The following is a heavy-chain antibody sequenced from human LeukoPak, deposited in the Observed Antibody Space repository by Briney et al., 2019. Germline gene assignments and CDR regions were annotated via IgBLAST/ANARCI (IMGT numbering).Heavy chain of an antibody. CDR2: IYYSGST. V-gene: IGHV4-39*07. D-gene: IGHD3-22*01. Sequence: SETLSLTCTVSGGSISSSSYYWGWIRQPPGKGLEWIGSIYYSGSTNYNPSLKSRVTISVDTSKNQFSLKLSSVTAADTAVYYCASSGYYPSYFDYWGQGTLVTVSS. CDR1: GGSISSSSYY. CDR3: ASSGYYPSYFDY. J-gene: IGHJ4*02.